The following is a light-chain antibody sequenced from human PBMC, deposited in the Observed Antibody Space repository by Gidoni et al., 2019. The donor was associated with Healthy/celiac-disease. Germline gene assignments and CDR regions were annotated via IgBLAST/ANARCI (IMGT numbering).Light chain of an antibody. CDR2: QDS. V-gene: IGLV3-1*01. J-gene: IGLJ2*01. Sequence: SYDLTQPPSVSVSPGQTASITCSGDTLGDKYACWYQLKPGQSPVLPIYQDSKRPSGIPERFSSSNTGNTATLTISGTQAMDEADYYCQAWDSNTVVFGGGTKLTVL. CDR3: QAWDSNTVV. CDR1: TLGDKY.